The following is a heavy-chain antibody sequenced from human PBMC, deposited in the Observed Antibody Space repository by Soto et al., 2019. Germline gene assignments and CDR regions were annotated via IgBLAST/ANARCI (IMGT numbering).Heavy chain of an antibody. CDR2: ISYDGSNK. V-gene: IGHV3-30*18. Sequence: QVQLVESGGGVVQPGRSLRLSCAASGFTFSSYGMHWVRQAPGKGLEWVAVISYDGSNKYYADSVKGRFTISRDNSKNTLYLQMNSLRAEDTAVYYCAKDGEWLTLKGAFDIWGQGTMVTVSS. J-gene: IGHJ3*02. CDR1: GFTFSSYG. D-gene: IGHD6-19*01. CDR3: AKDGEWLTLKGAFDI.